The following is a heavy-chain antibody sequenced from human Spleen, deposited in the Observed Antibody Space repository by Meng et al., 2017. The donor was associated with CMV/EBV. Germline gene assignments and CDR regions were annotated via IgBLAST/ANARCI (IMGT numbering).Heavy chain of an antibody. Sequence: GGSLRLSCAASGFTFSSSSMNWVRQAPGKGLEWVANINQLGSEKYYVDSVKGRFTISRDNAKNSLYLQMNSLRAEDTAVYYCARSTSTSQSFYGYYYYGMDVWGQGTTVTVSS. CDR1: GFTFSSSS. CDR2: INQLGSEK. CDR3: ARSTSTSQSFYGYYYYGMDV. V-gene: IGHV3-7*01. D-gene: IGHD2-2*01. J-gene: IGHJ6*02.